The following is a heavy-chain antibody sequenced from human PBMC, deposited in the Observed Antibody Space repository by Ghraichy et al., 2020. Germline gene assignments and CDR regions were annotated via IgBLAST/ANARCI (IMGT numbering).Heavy chain of an antibody. CDR3: AAITFGGVIGYFDY. CDR1: GYTFTSYG. D-gene: IGHD3-16*01. J-gene: IGHJ4*02. Sequence: ASVKVSCKASGYTFTSYGISWVRQAPGQGLEWMGWISAYNGNTNYAQKLQGRVTMTTDTSTSTAYMELRSLRSDDTAVYYCAAITFGGVIGYFDYWGQGTLVTVSS. CDR2: ISAYNGNT. V-gene: IGHV1-18*01.